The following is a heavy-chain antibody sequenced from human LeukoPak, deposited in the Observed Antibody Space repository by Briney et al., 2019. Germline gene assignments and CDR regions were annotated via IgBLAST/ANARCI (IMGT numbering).Heavy chain of an antibody. J-gene: IGHJ4*02. Sequence: SETLSLTCTVSGGFLSIYYWSWIRQPPGEGLEWIGYIYYSGSNNYNPSLKSRVTISVDTSKKQFTLKLSSLTAADTAVYYCARFIGRQRHFDYWGQGTLVTVSS. CDR1: GGFLSIYY. D-gene: IGHD6-25*01. CDR3: ARFIGRQRHFDY. CDR2: IYYSGSN. V-gene: IGHV4-59*12.